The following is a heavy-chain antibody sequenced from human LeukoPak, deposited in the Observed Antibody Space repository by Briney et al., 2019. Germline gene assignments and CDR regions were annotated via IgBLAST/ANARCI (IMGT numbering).Heavy chain of an antibody. Sequence: PGGSLRLSYAASGFTFSSYWMHWVRQAPGKGLVWVSRINSDGSSTTYADSVKGRFTISRDNAKNTLYLQMNSLRAEDTAMYYCVRQYSYDSSGYYPWDYWGQGTLVTVSS. CDR1: GFTFSSYW. CDR3: VRQYSYDSSGYYPWDY. CDR2: INSDGSST. J-gene: IGHJ4*02. D-gene: IGHD3-22*01. V-gene: IGHV3-74*01.